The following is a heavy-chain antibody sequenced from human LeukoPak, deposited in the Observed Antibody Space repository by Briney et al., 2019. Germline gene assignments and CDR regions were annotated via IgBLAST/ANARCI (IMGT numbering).Heavy chain of an antibody. D-gene: IGHD6-13*01. CDR3: TRPSVAAAGVY. CDR1: GFTISDYW. V-gene: IGHV3-7*01. Sequence: GGSLRLSCVGSGFTISDYWMTWLGQAPGKGLEWLANIKQDGSEKYYVDSVKGRFTISRDNAKNSLYLQINSLRAEDTAVYYCTRPSVAAAGVYWGQGTLVIVSS. CDR2: IKQDGSEK. J-gene: IGHJ4*02.